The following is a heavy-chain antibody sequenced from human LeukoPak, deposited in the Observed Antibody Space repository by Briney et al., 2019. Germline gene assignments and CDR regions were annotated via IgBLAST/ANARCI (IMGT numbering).Heavy chain of an antibody. CDR1: GGSISSYY. CDR2: IYTSGST. D-gene: IGHD6-13*01. Sequence: PSETLSLTCTVSGGSISSYYWSWIRQPAGKGLEWIGRIYTSGSTNYNPSLKSQVTMSVDTSKNQFSLKLSSVTAADTAVYYCARDHELPVAAAGSLYYFDYWGQGTLVTVSS. CDR3: ARDHELPVAAAGSLYYFDY. J-gene: IGHJ4*02. V-gene: IGHV4-4*07.